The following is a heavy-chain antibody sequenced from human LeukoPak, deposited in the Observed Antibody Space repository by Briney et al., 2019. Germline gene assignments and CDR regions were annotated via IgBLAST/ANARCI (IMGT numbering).Heavy chain of an antibody. CDR3: ARGLNRWELRRGEFDY. CDR1: GGSFSGYY. V-gene: IGHV4-34*01. J-gene: IGHJ4*02. Sequence: SETLSLTCAVYGGSFSGYYWSWIRQPPGKGLEWIGEINHSGSTNYNPPLKSRVTISVDTSKNQFSLKLSSVTAADTAVYYCARGLNRWELRRGEFDYWGQGTLVTVSS. CDR2: INHSGST. D-gene: IGHD1-26*01.